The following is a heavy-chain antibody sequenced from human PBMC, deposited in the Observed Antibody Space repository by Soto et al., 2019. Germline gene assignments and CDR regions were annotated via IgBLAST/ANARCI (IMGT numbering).Heavy chain of an antibody. CDR1: GYTFTSYD. CDR3: AGEGVRGMDV. Sequence: VQLVQSGAEVKKPGASVKVSCKASGYTFTSYDINWVRQATGQGHAWMGWMNPNSANTRYAQKFQGRVTMTRNTPILTAYMELSSLGSKDTAVYYCAGEGVRGMDVWGQGPTVTGSS. V-gene: IGHV1-8*01. D-gene: IGHD2-8*01. J-gene: IGHJ6*02. CDR2: MNPNSANT.